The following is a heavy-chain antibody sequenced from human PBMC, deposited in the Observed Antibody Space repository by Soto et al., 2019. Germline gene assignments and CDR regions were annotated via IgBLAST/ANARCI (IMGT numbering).Heavy chain of an antibody. D-gene: IGHD3-10*01. CDR3: ARVLYYGSGSYSPYGMDV. Sequence: QVQLVQSGDEVKKPGSSVKVSCKTSGVSFNNNGIGWVRQAPGHGLEWMGGVSPTFRTSNYARKFQGRLLITADASTGTVKMELSSLTSEDTAQYYCARVLYYGSGSYSPYGMDVWGQGTTVTVSS. V-gene: IGHV1-69*01. CDR2: VSPTFRTS. CDR1: GVSFNNNG. J-gene: IGHJ6*02.